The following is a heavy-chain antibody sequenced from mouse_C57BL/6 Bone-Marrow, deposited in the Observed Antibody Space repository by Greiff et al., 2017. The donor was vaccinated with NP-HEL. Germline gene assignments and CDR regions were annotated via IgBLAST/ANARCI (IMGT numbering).Heavy chain of an antibody. V-gene: IGHV5-4*01. D-gene: IGHD2-3*01. CDR1: GFTFSSYA. CDR2: ISDGGSYT. CDR3: ARGGGDGYFFDY. J-gene: IGHJ2*01. Sequence: EVQLVESGGGLVKPGGSLKLSCAASGFTFSSYAMSWVRQTPEKRLEWVATISDGGSYTYYPDNVKGRFTIFRDNAKTNLYLQMSHLKSEDTAVYYCARGGGDGYFFDYWGQGTTLTVSS.